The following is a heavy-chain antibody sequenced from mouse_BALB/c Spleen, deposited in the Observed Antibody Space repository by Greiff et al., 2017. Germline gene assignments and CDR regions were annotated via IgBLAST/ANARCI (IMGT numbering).Heavy chain of an antibody. V-gene: IGHV1S56*01. J-gene: IGHJ4*01. D-gene: IGHD1-1*01. Sequence: QVQLQQSGPELVKPGASVRISCKASGYTFTSYYIHWVKQRPGPGLEWIGWIYPGNVNTKYNEKFKGKATLTADKSSSTAYMQLSSLTSEDTAVYVCARKGPYYVSSRHYYAMVYGGQGASDTGSA. CDR1: GYTFTSYY. CDR3: ARKGPYYVSSRHYYAMVY. CDR2: IYPGNVNT.